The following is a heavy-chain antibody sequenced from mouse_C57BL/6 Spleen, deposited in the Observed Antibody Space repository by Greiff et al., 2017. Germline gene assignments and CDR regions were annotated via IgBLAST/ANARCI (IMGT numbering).Heavy chain of an antibody. CDR1: GYTFTDYN. CDR3: ARENYYDYDGFAY. CDR2: INPNNGGT. J-gene: IGHJ3*01. D-gene: IGHD2-4*01. Sequence: EVKLVESGPELVKPGASVKMSCKASGYTFTDYNMHWVKQSHGKSLEWIGYINPNNGGTSYNQKFKGKATLTVNKSSSTAYMELRSLTSEDSAVYYCARENYYDYDGFAYWGQGTLVTVSA. V-gene: IGHV1-22*01.